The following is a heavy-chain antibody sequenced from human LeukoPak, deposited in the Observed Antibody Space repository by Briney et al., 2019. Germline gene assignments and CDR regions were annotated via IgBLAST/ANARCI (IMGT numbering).Heavy chain of an antibody. D-gene: IGHD5-24*01. CDR2: IYYSGST. J-gene: IGHJ3*02. CDR1: GGSISSYY. V-gene: IGHV4-59*08. Sequence: PSETLSLTCTVSGGSISSYYWSWIRQPPGKGLEWIGYIYYSGSTNYNPSLKSRVTISVDTSKNQFSLKLSSVTAADTAVYYCARHRRDGYNFLIGAFDIWGQGTMVTVSS. CDR3: ARHRRDGYNFLIGAFDI.